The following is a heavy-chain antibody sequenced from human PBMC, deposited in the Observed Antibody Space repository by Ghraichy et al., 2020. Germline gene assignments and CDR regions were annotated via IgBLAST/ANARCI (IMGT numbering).Heavy chain of an antibody. CDR2: IYYSGST. CDR1: GGSISSSSYY. V-gene: IGHV4-39*01. J-gene: IGHJ4*02. CDR3: ARRGYSSSAYED. Sequence: SETLSLTCTVSGGSISSSSYYWGWIRQPTGKGLEWIGRIYYSGSTYYNPSLKSRATISVDTSKNQFSLKLSSVTAADTAVYYCARRGYSSSAYEDWGQGTLVTVSS. D-gene: IGHD6-13*01.